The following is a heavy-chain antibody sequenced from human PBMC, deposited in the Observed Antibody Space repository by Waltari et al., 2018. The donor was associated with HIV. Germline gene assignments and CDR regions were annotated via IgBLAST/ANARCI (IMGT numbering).Heavy chain of an antibody. D-gene: IGHD3-16*01. CDR2: ISGSGLTS. CDR1: GFPFSTYA. CDR3: ASAFYFGTPPVT. V-gene: IGHV3-23*04. Sequence: VQLVESGGGLVQPGGSLSLSCAASGFPFSTYAMNWVRQAPGKGLEWVSIISGSGLTSYYAESVRGRFTISRDNVKNTLYLEMNNLRADDTAIYYCASAFYFGTPPVTWGRGTLVTVSS. J-gene: IGHJ5*02.